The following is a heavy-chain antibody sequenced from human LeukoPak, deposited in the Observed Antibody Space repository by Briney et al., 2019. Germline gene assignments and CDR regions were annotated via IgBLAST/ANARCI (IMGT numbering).Heavy chain of an antibody. CDR2: ISWNSGSI. CDR1: GFTFDDYA. V-gene: IGHV3-9*01. CDR3: AKDKEGGATTEGVLDY. Sequence: PGGSLRLSCAASGFTFDDYAMHWVRQAPGKGLEWVSGISWNSGSIGYADSVKGRFTISRDNAKNSLYLQMNSLRAEDTALYYCAKDKEGGATTEGVLDYWGQGTLVTVSS. J-gene: IGHJ4*02. D-gene: IGHD1-26*01.